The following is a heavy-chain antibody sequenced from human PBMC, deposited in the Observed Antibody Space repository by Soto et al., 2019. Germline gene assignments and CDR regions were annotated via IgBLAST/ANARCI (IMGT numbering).Heavy chain of an antibody. V-gene: IGHV3-23*01. CDR1: GFAFSSHP. CDR3: ARRVIGSSRAFDI. CDR2: ISDGGDLT. J-gene: IGHJ3*02. D-gene: IGHD3-10*01. Sequence: VQLLESGGGLAQPGGSLRLSCAASGFAFSSHPMSWVRQAPEKGLEGVAGISDGGDLTYNADSVRGRFTISRDNSRNTLYLQMNSLRAEDTAVYYCARRVIGSSRAFDIWGQGTMVTVSS.